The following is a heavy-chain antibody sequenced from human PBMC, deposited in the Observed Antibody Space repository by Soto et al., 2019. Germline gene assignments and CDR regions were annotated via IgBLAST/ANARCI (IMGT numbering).Heavy chain of an antibody. V-gene: IGHV1-18*01. Sequence: ASVKVSCKSSGYIFSSHGISRVRQAPGRGLEWMAWISAYKGDRNYAETLQGRVTVTTDTSTNTAYMELRSRRSDDTAVYYCAREAFDADYIDVWGQGTLVTVSS. CDR3: AREAFDADYIDV. CDR1: GYIFSSHG. J-gene: IGHJ4*02. CDR2: ISAYKGDR. D-gene: IGHD3-10*01.